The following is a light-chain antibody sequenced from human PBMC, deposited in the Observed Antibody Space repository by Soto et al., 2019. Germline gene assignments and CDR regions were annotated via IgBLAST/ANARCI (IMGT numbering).Light chain of an antibody. CDR2: SNN. Sequence: QSVLTQPPSASGTPGQRVTISCSGSSSNIGSNTVNWYQQLPGTAPKLHIYSNNQRPSGVPDRFSGSKSGTSASLAISGLQSEDEADYYCAAWDDSLKGVFGGVTKLTVL. CDR3: AAWDDSLKGV. V-gene: IGLV1-44*01. CDR1: SSNIGSNT. J-gene: IGLJ3*02.